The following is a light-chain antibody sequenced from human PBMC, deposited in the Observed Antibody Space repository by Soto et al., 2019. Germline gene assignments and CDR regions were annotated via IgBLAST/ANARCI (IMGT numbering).Light chain of an antibody. Sequence: QSVLTQPASVSGSPGQSITISCTGTSSDVGGYNFVSWYQHYPGKAPKLVIYDVAYRPSGVSSRFSGSKSGNTASLTISGLQAEDGADYFCSSYASTSTPVVFGGGTKLTVL. V-gene: IGLV2-14*03. CDR1: SSDVGGYNF. CDR3: SSYASTSTPVV. CDR2: DVA. J-gene: IGLJ3*02.